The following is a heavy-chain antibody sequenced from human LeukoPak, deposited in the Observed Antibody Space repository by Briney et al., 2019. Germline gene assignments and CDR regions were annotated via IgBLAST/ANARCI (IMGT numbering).Heavy chain of an antibody. D-gene: IGHD3-10*01. V-gene: IGHV3-7*01. J-gene: IGHJ4*02. CDR2: IKEDGSEK. CDR1: GFTFSSYW. CDR3: ALNPDYYGSGSFDY. Sequence: GGSLRLSCVASGFTFSSYWMSWVRQAPGKGLEWVADIKEDGSEKYYVDSVKGRFTISRDNAKNSLYLQMNSLGAEDTAVYYCALNPDYYGSGSFDYWGQGTLVTVSS.